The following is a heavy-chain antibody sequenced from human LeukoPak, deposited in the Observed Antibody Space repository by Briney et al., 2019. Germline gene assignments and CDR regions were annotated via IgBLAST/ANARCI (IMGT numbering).Heavy chain of an antibody. CDR1: GFTVSGNY. J-gene: IGHJ3*02. Sequence: QPGGSLRLSCAASGFTVSGNYMSWVRQAPGKGLEWVSVIYSGGSTYYADSVKGRFTISRDNSKNTLYLQMNSLRAEDTAVYYCARGGARYFDWLPDAFDIWGQGTMVTVSS. CDR2: IYSGGST. V-gene: IGHV3-53*01. D-gene: IGHD3-9*01. CDR3: ARGGARYFDWLPDAFDI.